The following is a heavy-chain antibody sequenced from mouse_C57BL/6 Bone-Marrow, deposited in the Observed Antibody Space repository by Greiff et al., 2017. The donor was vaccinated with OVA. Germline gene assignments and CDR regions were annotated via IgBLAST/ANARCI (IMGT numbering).Heavy chain of an antibody. V-gene: IGHV1-69*01. CDR1: GYTFTSYW. CDR2: IDPSDSYT. Sequence: VQLQQSGAELVMPGASVKLSCKASGYTFTSYWMHWVKQRPGQGLEWIGEIDPSDSYTNYNQKFKGKSTLTVDKSSSTAYMQLSSLTSEDSAVYYCARGGYSNYVWYFDVWGTGTTVTVSS. D-gene: IGHD2-5*01. CDR3: ARGGYSNYVWYFDV. J-gene: IGHJ1*03.